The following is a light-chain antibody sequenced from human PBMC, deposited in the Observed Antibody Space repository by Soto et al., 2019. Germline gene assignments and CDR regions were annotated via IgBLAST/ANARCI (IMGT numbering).Light chain of an antibody. CDR1: QSVSSSY. Sequence: PGERATLSCRASQSVSSSYLSWYQQKPGQAPRLLIYGASTRATGIPARFSGGGSGTDFTLTISSLQPEDFAVYYCQQDYNLPLTFGGGTKVEIK. J-gene: IGKJ4*01. V-gene: IGKV3D-7*01. CDR3: QQDYNLPLT. CDR2: GAS.